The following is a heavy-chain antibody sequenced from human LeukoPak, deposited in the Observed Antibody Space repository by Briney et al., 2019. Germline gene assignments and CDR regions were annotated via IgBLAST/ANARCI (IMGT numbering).Heavy chain of an antibody. D-gene: IGHD4/OR15-4a*01. Sequence: GGSLRLSCAVSGFTFSSWWMTWVRQAPGKGLEWVSFIYSGGSTHYSDSVKGRFTISRDNSKNTLYLQMNSLRAEDTAVYYCARRAGAYSHPYDYWGQGTLVTVSS. CDR1: GFTFSSWW. CDR3: ARRAGAYSHPYDY. V-gene: IGHV3-53*01. J-gene: IGHJ4*02. CDR2: IYSGGST.